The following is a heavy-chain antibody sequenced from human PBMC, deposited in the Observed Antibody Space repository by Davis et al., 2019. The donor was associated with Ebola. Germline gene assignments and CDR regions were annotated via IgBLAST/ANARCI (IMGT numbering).Heavy chain of an antibody. J-gene: IGHJ3*02. Sequence: GESLKISCAASGFTFSSYSMNWVRQAPGKGLEWVSSISSSSNYIYYADSVKGRFTISRDNAKNSLYLQMNSLRAEDTAVYYCARPFSIWYVGTTVTTEAFDIWGQGTMVTVSS. CDR2: ISSSSNYI. D-gene: IGHD1-1*01. CDR3: ARPFSIWYVGTTVTTEAFDI. CDR1: GFTFSSYS. V-gene: IGHV3-21*01.